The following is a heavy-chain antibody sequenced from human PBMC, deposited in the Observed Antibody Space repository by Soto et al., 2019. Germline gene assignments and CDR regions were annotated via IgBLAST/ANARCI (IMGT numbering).Heavy chain of an antibody. CDR1: GGSIGSGGYY. Sequence: PSETLSLTCTVSGGSIGSGGYYWSWIRQHPGKGLEWIGYIYYSGSTYYNPSLKSRVTISVDTSKNQFSLKLSSVTAADTAVYYCARGYNWSYVLGNWFDPWGQGTLVTVSS. J-gene: IGHJ5*02. CDR2: IYYSGST. V-gene: IGHV4-31*03. D-gene: IGHD1-7*01. CDR3: ARGYNWSYVLGNWFDP.